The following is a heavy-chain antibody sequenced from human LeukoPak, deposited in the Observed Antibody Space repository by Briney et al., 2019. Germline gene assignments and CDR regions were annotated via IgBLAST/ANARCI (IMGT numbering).Heavy chain of an antibody. Sequence: SETLSLTCTVSGGSISSGDSYWSWIRQPPGRGLEWIGHIYYSGSTYYNPSLKSRLTMSVDTSTNQFSLKLTSVTAADTAVYYCARVPPPRNSFGPQYYFDYWGQGNLVTVSS. CDR3: ARVPPPRNSFGPQYYFDY. V-gene: IGHV4-30-4*01. D-gene: IGHD5-18*01. J-gene: IGHJ4*02. CDR2: IYYSGST. CDR1: GGSISSGDSY.